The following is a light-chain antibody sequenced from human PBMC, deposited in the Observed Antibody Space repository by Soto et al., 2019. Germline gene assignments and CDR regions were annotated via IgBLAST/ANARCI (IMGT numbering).Light chain of an antibody. J-gene: IGLJ2*01. CDR3: AVWDDSLNVVV. V-gene: IGLV1-44*01. CDR2: SNY. Sequence: QSVLTQPPSASGTPGQRVTISCSGSSSNIGTNSVNWYQHLPGTAPKLLIYSNYQRPSGVPDRFSGSKSGTSASLAISGLQSEDEAEYYCAVWDDSLNVVVFGGGTKLTVL. CDR1: SSNIGTNS.